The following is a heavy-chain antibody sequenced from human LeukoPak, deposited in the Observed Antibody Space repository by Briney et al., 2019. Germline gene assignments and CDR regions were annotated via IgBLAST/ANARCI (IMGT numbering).Heavy chain of an antibody. CDR1: GYTFRNYG. CDR2: IGTYNGNT. V-gene: IGHV1-18*01. CDR3: ARGRLKRVPFTKVAGAIDY. Sequence: GASVKVSCTASGYTFRNYGITWVRQAPGQGLEWMGWIGTYNGNTDYAQKFQGRVIMTADTSTTTAHMELRSLRSDDTAVYYCARGRLKRVPFTKVAGAIDYWGQGTRVTVSS. J-gene: IGHJ4*02. D-gene: IGHD6-19*01.